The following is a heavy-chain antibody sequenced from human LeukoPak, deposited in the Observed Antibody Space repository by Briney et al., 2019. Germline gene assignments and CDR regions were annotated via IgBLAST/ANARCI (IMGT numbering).Heavy chain of an antibody. V-gene: IGHV4-39*01. J-gene: IGHJ4*02. CDR3: ASGRITMVRGVITRAYFDY. CDR1: GGSISSYY. Sequence: SETLSLTCTVSGGSISSYYWGWIRQPPGKGLEWIGSIYYSGSTYYNPSLKSRVTISVDTSKNQFSLKLSSVTAADTAVYYCASGRITMVRGVITRAYFDYWGQGTLVTVSS. CDR2: IYYSGST. D-gene: IGHD3-10*01.